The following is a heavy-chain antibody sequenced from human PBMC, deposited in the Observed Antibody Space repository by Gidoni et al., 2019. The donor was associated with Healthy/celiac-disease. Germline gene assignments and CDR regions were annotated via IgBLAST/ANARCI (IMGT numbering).Heavy chain of an antibody. Sequence: EVQLVESGGGLVKPGGSLSLSCAASGFTFSSYSMNWVRQAPGKGLEWVSSISSSSSYIYYADSVKGRFTISRDNAKNSLYLQMNSLRAEDTAVYYCASHSSGMTFDYWGQGTLVTVSS. V-gene: IGHV3-21*01. CDR3: ASHSSGMTFDY. J-gene: IGHJ4*02. D-gene: IGHD6-19*01. CDR1: GFTFSSYS. CDR2: ISSSSSYI.